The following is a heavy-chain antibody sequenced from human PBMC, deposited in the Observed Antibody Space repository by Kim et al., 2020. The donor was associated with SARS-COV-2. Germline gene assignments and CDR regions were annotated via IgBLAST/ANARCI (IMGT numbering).Heavy chain of an antibody. CDR1: GGSISSGGYY. Sequence: SETLSFTCTVSGGSISSGGYYWSWIRQHPGKGLEWIGYIYYSGSTYYNPSLKSRVTISVDTSKNQFSLKLSSVTAADTAVYYCARLWFGGLLNWFDPWGQGTLVAVSA. V-gene: IGHV4-31*03. CDR2: IYYSGST. D-gene: IGHD3-10*01. CDR3: ARLWFGGLLNWFDP. J-gene: IGHJ5*01.